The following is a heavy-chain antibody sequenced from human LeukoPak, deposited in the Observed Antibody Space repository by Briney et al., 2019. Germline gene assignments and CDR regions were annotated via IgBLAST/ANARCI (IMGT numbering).Heavy chain of an antibody. CDR2: LHPDGSER. CDR1: GFTFTQYW. V-gene: IGHV3-7*01. D-gene: IGHD5-12*01. CDR3: ARGGYSFDY. J-gene: IGHJ4*02. Sequence: HPGGSLRLSCVASGFTFTQYWMTWVRQAPRKGLGWVARLHPDGSERNHVGSVEGRFTVFGDNAKSSLFLQMHSLRVEDTAVYYCARGGYSFDYLGQGTLVTVPS.